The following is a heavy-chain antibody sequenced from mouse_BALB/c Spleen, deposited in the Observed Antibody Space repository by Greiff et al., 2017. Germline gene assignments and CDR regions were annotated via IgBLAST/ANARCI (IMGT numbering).Heavy chain of an antibody. CDR3: ARQGDWIDY. Sequence: QVQLKQSGAELAKPGASVKMSCKASGYTFTSYWMHWVKQRPGQGLEWIGVINPGSGGTNYNEKFKGKATLTADKSSSTAYMQRSSLTSDDSAVYFCARQGDWIDYWGKGTLVTGSA. CDR2: INPGSGGT. J-gene: IGHJ3*01. D-gene: IGHD3-3*01. CDR1: GYTFTSYW. V-gene: IGHV1-7*01.